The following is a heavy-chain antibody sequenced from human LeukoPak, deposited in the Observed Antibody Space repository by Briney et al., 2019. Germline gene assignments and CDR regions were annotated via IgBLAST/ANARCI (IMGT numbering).Heavy chain of an antibody. CDR2: IWYDGSNK. D-gene: IGHD5-18*01. CDR1: GFTFSSYG. CDR3: VREGYSYGYMAFDI. V-gene: IGHV3-33*01. Sequence: GRSLRLSCAASGFTFSSYGMHWVRQAPGKGLEWVAVIWYDGSNKYYADSVKGRFTISRDNSKNTLYLQMNSLRAEDTAVYYCVREGYSYGYMAFDIWGQGTMVTVSS. J-gene: IGHJ3*02.